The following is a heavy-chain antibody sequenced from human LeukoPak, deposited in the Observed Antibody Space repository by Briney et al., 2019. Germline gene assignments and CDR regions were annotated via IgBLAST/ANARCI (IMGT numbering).Heavy chain of an antibody. Sequence: SETLSLTCTVSGDSISSSYYWGWIRQPPGQGLEWIGSFYCSGSTNYNPSLKSRVTISVDTSKNQFSLKLSSVTAADTAVYYCARDRGSYGSDYWGQGTLVTVSS. D-gene: IGHD5-18*01. CDR1: GDSISSSYY. CDR2: FYCSGST. J-gene: IGHJ4*02. V-gene: IGHV4-39*07. CDR3: ARDRGSYGSDY.